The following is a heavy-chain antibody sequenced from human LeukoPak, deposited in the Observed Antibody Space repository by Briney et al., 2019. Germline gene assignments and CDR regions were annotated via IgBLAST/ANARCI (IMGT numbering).Heavy chain of an antibody. Sequence: PSETLSLTCTVSGGSISSYYWSWIRQPPGKGLEWIGYIYYSGSTNYNPSLKSRVTISVDTSKNQFSLKLSSVTAADTAVYYCARDGAFPLAAYHIWGQGTMVTVSS. D-gene: IGHD2-21*01. V-gene: IGHV4-59*01. CDR1: GGSISSYY. J-gene: IGHJ3*02. CDR2: IYYSGST. CDR3: ARDGAFPLAAYHI.